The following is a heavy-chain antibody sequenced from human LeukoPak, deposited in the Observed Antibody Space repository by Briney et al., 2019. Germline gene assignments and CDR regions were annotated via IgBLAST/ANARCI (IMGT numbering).Heavy chain of an antibody. D-gene: IGHD6-19*01. Sequence: GGSLRLSCAASGFTFSSYAMSWVRQAPGKGLEWVSVVSGNGGRTYYADSVKGRFTISRDNSKNTLYVQMNSLRAEDTAVYYCAKDRSAAGSFDHWGQGTLVTVSS. CDR3: AKDRSAAGSFDH. CDR1: GFTFSSYA. J-gene: IGHJ4*02. V-gene: IGHV3-23*01. CDR2: VSGNGGRT.